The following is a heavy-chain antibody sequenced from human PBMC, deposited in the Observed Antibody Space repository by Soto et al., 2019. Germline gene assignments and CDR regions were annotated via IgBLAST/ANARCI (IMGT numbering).Heavy chain of an antibody. Sequence: EVQLLESGGGLVQPGGSLRLSCAASGFNFNNYAMSWVRQAPGKGLEWVAVIRGGAGKTSYADSVKGRFTISRDDPNNTLYLQMENLRAADTALYYCTKDLSLHYDLWDGYYADFWGQGTQVTVSS. D-gene: IGHD3-3*01. V-gene: IGHV3-23*01. CDR2: IRGGAGKT. CDR1: GFNFNNYA. CDR3: TKDLSLHYDLWDGYYADF. J-gene: IGHJ4*02.